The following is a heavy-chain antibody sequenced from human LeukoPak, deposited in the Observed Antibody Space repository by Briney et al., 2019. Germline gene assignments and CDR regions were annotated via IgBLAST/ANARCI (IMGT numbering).Heavy chain of an antibody. D-gene: IGHD2-2*01. V-gene: IGHV3-30-3*01. Sequence: PGGSLRLSCAASGFTFTNYAMHWVRQAPGKGLEWLAATSYDGDNKYYADSVKGRFTISRDNTKNTLYLQMNSLRAEDTAVYYRVRDSGQSIVIVPATIHYWGQGTPVSVFS. CDR2: TSYDGDNK. J-gene: IGHJ4*02. CDR3: VRDSGQSIVIVPATIHY. CDR1: GFTFTNYA.